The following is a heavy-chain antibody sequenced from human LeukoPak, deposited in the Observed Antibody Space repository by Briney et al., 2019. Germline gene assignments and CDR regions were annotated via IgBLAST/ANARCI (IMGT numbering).Heavy chain of an antibody. CDR1: GFTFTTYA. Sequence: GGSLRLSCAASGFTFTTYAMSWVRQAPGKGLEWVSVIGSGGSTYYADSVKGRFTISRDNSKNTLYLQMNSLRAEDTAVYYCAKLGGHSYAYQFDYWGRGTLVTVSS. J-gene: IGHJ4*02. CDR2: IGSGGST. CDR3: AKLGGHSYAYQFDY. V-gene: IGHV3-23*01. D-gene: IGHD5-18*01.